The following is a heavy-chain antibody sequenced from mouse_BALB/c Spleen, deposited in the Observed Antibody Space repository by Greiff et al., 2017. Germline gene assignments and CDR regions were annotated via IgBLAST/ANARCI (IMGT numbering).Heavy chain of an antibody. D-gene: IGHD1-1*01. Sequence: EVKLVESGGGLVQPGGSRKLSCAASGFTFSSFGMHWVRQAPEKGLEWVAYISSGSSTIYYADTVKGRFTISRDNPKNTLFLQMTSLRSEDTAMYYCARYYYGSTLYAMDYWGQGTSVTVSS. V-gene: IGHV5-17*02. CDR3: ARYYYGSTLYAMDY. CDR1: GFTFSSFG. CDR2: ISSGSSTI. J-gene: IGHJ4*01.